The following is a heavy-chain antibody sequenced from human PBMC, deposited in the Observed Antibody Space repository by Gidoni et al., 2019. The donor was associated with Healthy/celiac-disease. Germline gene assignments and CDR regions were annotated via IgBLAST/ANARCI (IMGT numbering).Heavy chain of an antibody. CDR1: GSALSSNS. CDR3: ARDHEYYYGSGSYYTLHFDY. Sequence: EVQLVESGGGLVKPGGSLRPSGAASGSALSSNSLNWVRQAPGKGLGWVSSISSSSSYIYYADSVKGRFTISRYNAKHSLYLQMTSLRAEDTAVYYCARDHEYYYGSGSYYTLHFDYWGQGTLVTVSS. V-gene: IGHV3-21*01. J-gene: IGHJ4*02. CDR2: ISSSSSYI. D-gene: IGHD3-10*01.